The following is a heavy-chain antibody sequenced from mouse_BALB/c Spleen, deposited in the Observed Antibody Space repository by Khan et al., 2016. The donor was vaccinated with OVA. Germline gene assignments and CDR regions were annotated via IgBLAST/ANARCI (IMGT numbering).Heavy chain of an antibody. D-gene: IGHD1-1*02. Sequence: EVELVESGGDLVKTGGSLKLSCAASGFTFSTYGMSWVRQTPDKRLEWVATINSGGHYTYYIDSVKGRFTFSRDNAKTFLYLQMTSLRSEDTAMYYCDRLADYYNSGAFAYWGQGTLVTVSA. V-gene: IGHV5-6*01. CDR1: GFTFSTYG. CDR2: INSGGHYT. CDR3: DRLADYYNSGAFAY. J-gene: IGHJ3*01.